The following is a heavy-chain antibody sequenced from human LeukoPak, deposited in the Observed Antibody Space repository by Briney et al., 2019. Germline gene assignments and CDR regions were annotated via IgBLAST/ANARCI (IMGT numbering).Heavy chain of an antibody. Sequence: TGGSLRLSCAASGFTFSSYAMSWVRQAPGKGLEWVSAISGSGGSTYYADSVKGRFTISRDNSKNTLYLQMNSLGAEDTAVYYCAKGHLRFLEWSFFDYWGQGTLVTVSS. CDR3: AKGHLRFLEWSFFDY. V-gene: IGHV3-23*01. J-gene: IGHJ4*02. D-gene: IGHD3-3*01. CDR2: ISGSGGST. CDR1: GFTFSSYA.